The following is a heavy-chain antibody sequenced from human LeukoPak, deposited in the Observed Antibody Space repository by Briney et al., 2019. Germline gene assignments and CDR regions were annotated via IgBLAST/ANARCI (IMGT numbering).Heavy chain of an antibody. CDR3: ASKPRGESRPFEY. D-gene: IGHD3-16*01. CDR1: GYSFTAHA. CDR2: INVANGDT. V-gene: IGHV1-3*01. Sequence: ASVKVSCKASGYSFTAHAVHWVRQAPGQSLEWMGWINVANGDTGYSQRFRGRVTITSDTSASTGYMEMSSLTSEDTAVYYCASKPRGESRPFEYWGQGTLVTVSS. J-gene: IGHJ4*02.